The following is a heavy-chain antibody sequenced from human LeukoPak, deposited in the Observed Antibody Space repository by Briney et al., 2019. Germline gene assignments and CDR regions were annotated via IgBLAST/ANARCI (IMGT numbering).Heavy chain of an antibody. Sequence: GGSLRLSCAASGFTFSSYWMSWVRQAPGKGLEWVANIKQDGSERYYVDSMKGRFTISRDNAKNSLYLQMNSLRAEDTAVYYCARDCSSTSCYGNYWGQGTLVTVSS. CDR3: ARDCSSTSCYGNY. CDR1: GFTFSSYW. D-gene: IGHD2-2*01. V-gene: IGHV3-7*01. CDR2: IKQDGSER. J-gene: IGHJ4*02.